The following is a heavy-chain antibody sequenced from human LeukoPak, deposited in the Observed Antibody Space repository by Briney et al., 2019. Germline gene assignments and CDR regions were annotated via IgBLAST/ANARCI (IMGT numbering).Heavy chain of an antibody. V-gene: IGHV3-74*01. J-gene: IGHJ4*02. CDR3: VRGADTGYSSDS. D-gene: IGHD3-9*01. CDR1: GFTFSRYW. CDR2: INSDGRST. Sequence: GGSLRLSCVASGFTFSRYWMHWVRQAPGKGLVWVSRINSDGRSTNYADSVKGRFSISRDNAEDTLYLQMNSLRVEDTAVYYCVRGADTGYSSDSWGQGTLVTVSS.